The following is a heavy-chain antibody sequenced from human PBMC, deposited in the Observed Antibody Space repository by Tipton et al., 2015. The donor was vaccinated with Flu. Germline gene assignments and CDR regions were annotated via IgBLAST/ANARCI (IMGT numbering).Heavy chain of an antibody. CDR1: GYTFTSYD. D-gene: IGHD3-22*01. CDR3: ARVGFPRSGYWSWGSFDY. CDR2: MNPNSGNT. V-gene: IGHV1-8*01. J-gene: IGHJ4*02. Sequence: QLVQSGAEVKKPGASVKVSCKASGYTFTSYDINWVRQATGQGLEWMGWMNPNSGNTGYAQKFQGRVTMTRNTSISTAYMELSSLRSEDTAVYYCARVGFPRSGYWSWGSFDYWGQGTLVTVSS.